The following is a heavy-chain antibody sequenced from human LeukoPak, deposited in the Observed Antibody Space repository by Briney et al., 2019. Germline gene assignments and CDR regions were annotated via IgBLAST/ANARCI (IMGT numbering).Heavy chain of an antibody. D-gene: IGHD3-22*01. V-gene: IGHV3-48*01. Sequence: GGSLRLSCAASGFTFSSFGMNWVRQAPGKGLEWVSFISSDGETIYYADSAKGRFTISRDNSKNTMYLQMNSLRAEDTAVYYCAKFGYYYDSSGYYDYWGQGTLVTVSS. CDR3: AKFGYYYDSSGYYDY. CDR2: ISSDGETI. J-gene: IGHJ4*02. CDR1: GFTFSSFG.